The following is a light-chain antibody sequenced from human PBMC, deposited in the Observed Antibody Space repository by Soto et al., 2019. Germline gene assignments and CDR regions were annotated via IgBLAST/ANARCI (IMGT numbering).Light chain of an antibody. J-gene: IGLJ1*01. CDR2: SNN. Sequence: QSVLTQPPSASGTPGQRVTISCSGSSSNIGSNYVYWYQQLPGTAHKLLIYSNNQRPSGVPDRFSGSKSGTSASLAISGLRSEDEADYHCSSYSFSRHYVFGTGTKLTVL. CDR1: SSNIGSNY. CDR3: SSYSFSRHYV. V-gene: IGLV1-47*02.